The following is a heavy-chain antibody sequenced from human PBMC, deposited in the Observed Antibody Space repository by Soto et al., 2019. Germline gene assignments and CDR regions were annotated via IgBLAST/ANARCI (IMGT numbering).Heavy chain of an antibody. V-gene: IGHV4-39*01. J-gene: IGHJ4*02. CDR1: GGSMTSSSYY. D-gene: IGHD4-17*01. CDR3: ARQRTTVVTQAYFDH. Sequence: XETLSLTCTVSGGSMTSSSYYWGWIRQPPGKGLEWIGGIYYSGRSYYNPSLKSRVTMSVDTSKNQFSLTLNSVTAADAAVYYCARQRTTVVTQAYFDHWGQGTLVTVSS. CDR2: IYYSGRS.